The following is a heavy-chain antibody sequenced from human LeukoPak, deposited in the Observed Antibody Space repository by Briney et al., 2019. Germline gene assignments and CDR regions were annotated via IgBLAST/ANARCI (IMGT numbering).Heavy chain of an antibody. CDR1: GFSLSSYW. D-gene: IGHD6-13*01. Sequence: GGSLRLSCAASGFSLSSYWMHWVRQAPGKGLVWVSRINSDGSTTNYADSVKGRFTISRDNAKNTLYLQINSLRAEDTAVYYCARRQYRSSWYYFDYWGQGTLVNVSS. V-gene: IGHV3-74*01. J-gene: IGHJ4*02. CDR2: INSDGSTT. CDR3: ARRQYRSSWYYFDY.